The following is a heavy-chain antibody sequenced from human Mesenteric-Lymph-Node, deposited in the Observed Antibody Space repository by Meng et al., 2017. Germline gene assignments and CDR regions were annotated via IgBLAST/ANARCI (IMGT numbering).Heavy chain of an antibody. Sequence: RGSLRLSCAASGFTFSSYAMHWVRQAPGKGLEWVAVISYDGSHKYYADSVKGRFTISRDNSKNTLYLQMNSLRAEDTAVYYCARVAGGYDFNYWGQGTLVTVSS. J-gene: IGHJ4*02. V-gene: IGHV3-30*04. CDR2: ISYDGSHK. CDR1: GFTFSSYA. D-gene: IGHD5-12*01. CDR3: ARVAGGYDFNY.